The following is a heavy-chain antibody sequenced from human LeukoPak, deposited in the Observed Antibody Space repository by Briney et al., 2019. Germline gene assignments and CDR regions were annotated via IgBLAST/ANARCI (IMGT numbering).Heavy chain of an antibody. CDR3: ARAHYYGSGSSLDP. V-gene: IGHV3-21*01. CDR2: ISSSSSYI. Sequence: GGSLRLSCVVSGFTLSSYSMNWVRQAPGKGLEWVSSISSSSSYIYYADSVKGRFTISRDNAKNSLYLQMNSLRAEDTAVYYCARAHYYGSGSSLDPWGQGTLVTVSS. J-gene: IGHJ5*02. CDR1: GFTLSSYS. D-gene: IGHD3-10*01.